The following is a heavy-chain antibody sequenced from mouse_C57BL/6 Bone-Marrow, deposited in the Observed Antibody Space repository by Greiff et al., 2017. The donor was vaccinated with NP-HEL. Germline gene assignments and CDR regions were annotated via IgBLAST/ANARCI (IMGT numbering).Heavy chain of an antibody. CDR3: ARGDYGSSRFGYAMDY. CDR2: IYPGDGDT. V-gene: IGHV1-80*01. CDR1: GYAFSSYW. Sequence: QVQLQQSGAELVKPGASVKISCKASGYAFSSYWMNWVKERPGKGLEWIGQIYPGDGDTKYNGKFKGKATLTADKSSRTAYMQVSSLTSEDTAVYGCARGDYGSSRFGYAMDYWGEGSSVTDSS. J-gene: IGHJ4*01. D-gene: IGHD1-1*01.